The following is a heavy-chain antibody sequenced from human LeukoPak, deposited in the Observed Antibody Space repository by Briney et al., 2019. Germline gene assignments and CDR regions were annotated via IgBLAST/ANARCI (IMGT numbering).Heavy chain of an antibody. CDR1: GYTLTSYY. J-gene: IGHJ4*02. CDR2: INPSGGST. CDR3: ARGTTIFGVFDF. D-gene: IGHD3-3*01. Sequence: ASVKVSCKASGYTLTSYYMNWVRQAPGQGLEWMGVINPSGGSTSYAQKFQGRVTMTRDTSTSTVYMELSSLRSEDTAVYYCARGTTIFGVFDFWGQGTLVTVSS. V-gene: IGHV1-46*01.